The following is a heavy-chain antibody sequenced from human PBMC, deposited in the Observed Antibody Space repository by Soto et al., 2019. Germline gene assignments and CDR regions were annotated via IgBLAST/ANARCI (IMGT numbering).Heavy chain of an antibody. CDR3: ARGRYGDY. CDR1: GYGFTTYG. Sequence: QVHLVQSGAEVKKPGASVKVSCKGSGYGFTTYGITWVRQAPGQGLEWMAWISAHNGNTNYAQKLQGRVTVTRDTSTSTAYMALRSLRSADTAVDYCARGRYGDYWGQGALVTVSS. J-gene: IGHJ4*02. D-gene: IGHD1-1*01. CDR2: ISAHNGNT. V-gene: IGHV1-18*01.